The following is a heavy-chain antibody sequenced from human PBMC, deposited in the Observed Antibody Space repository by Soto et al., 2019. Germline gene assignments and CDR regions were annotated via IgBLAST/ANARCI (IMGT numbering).Heavy chain of an antibody. CDR2: IDPSDSYT. CDR3: ERAHVEYSSSSGFDP. J-gene: IGHJ5*02. CDR1: GYSFTSYW. Sequence: GESLKISCKGSGYSFTSYWISWVRQMPGKGLEWMGRIDPSDSYTNYSPSFQGHVTISADKSISTAYLQWSSLKASDTAMYYCERAHVEYSSSSGFDPWGQGTLVTVSS. D-gene: IGHD6-6*01. V-gene: IGHV5-10-1*01.